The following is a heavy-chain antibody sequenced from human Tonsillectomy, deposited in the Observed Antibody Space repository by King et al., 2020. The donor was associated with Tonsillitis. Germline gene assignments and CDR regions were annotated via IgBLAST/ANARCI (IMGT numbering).Heavy chain of an antibody. CDR3: ARAGLSIPMHYFDY. V-gene: IGHV3-20*04. J-gene: IGHJ4*02. CDR1: GLTFDDYG. Sequence: VQLVESGGGVVRPGGSLRLSCAASGLTFDDYGMSWVRQTPGKGLEWVSGINWNGGRTGYTDSVKGRFTISRDNAKNSLYLQMNSLRAEDTALYYCARAGLSIPMHYFDYWGQGILVTVSS. D-gene: IGHD2-21*01. CDR2: INWNGGRT.